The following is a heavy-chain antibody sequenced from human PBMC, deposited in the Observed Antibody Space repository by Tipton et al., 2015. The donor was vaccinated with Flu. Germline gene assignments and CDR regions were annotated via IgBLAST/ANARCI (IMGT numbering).Heavy chain of an antibody. D-gene: IGHD1-7*01. Sequence: SLRLSCAASGFTFSSNWMSWVRQAPGKGLEWVANIKADGSEKHYVDSVKGRFTISRDNAKNSLFLQMNSLRPDDTAVYYCAGDWNYRLDYWGQGTLVTVSS. CDR1: GFTFSSNW. J-gene: IGHJ4*02. V-gene: IGHV3-7*01. CDR2: IKADGSEK. CDR3: AGDWNYRLDY.